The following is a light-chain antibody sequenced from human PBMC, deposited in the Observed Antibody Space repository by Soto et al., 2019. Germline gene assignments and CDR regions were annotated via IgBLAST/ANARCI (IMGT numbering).Light chain of an antibody. J-gene: IGLJ3*02. CDR1: SSDVGAYNY. CDR2: EVN. Sequence: QSALTQPPSASGSPGQSVTISCTGTSSDVGAYNYVSWYQQHPGKAPKLMIYEVNKRPSGVPDRFSGSKSGITASLTVSGLQAEDEADYYCSSHAASGVFGGGTKLTVL. V-gene: IGLV2-8*01. CDR3: SSHAASGV.